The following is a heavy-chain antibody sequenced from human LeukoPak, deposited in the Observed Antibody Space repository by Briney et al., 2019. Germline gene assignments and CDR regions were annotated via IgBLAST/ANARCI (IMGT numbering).Heavy chain of an antibody. CDR2: FYYSGST. J-gene: IGHJ4*02. CDR3: ARLKEGIDY. V-gene: IGHV4-59*08. D-gene: IGHD3-10*01. CDR1: GGSIRNYY. Sequence: SETLSLTCTVSGGSIRNYYWSWIRQPPGRGLEWIGYFYYSGSTNNNPSLKSRVTISVDTSKNQFSLKLSSVTAADTAVYYCARLKEGIDYWGQGTLVTVSS.